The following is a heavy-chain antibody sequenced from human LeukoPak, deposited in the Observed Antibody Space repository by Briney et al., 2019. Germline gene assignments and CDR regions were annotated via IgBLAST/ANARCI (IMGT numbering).Heavy chain of an antibody. J-gene: IGHJ4*02. Sequence: PGGSLRLSCAASGFTFDDYAMHWVRQAPGKGLEWVSGISWNSGSIGYADSVKGRFTISRDNAKNSLYLQMNSLRAEDTALYYCAKRSSGWGFDYWGQGTLVTVSS. V-gene: IGHV3-9*01. CDR2: ISWNSGSI. CDR3: AKRSSGWGFDY. CDR1: GFTFDDYA. D-gene: IGHD6-19*01.